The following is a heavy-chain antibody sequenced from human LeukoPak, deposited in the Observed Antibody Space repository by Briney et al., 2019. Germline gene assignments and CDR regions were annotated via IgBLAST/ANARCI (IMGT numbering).Heavy chain of an antibody. CDR2: ISTNGGNT. J-gene: IGHJ4*02. D-gene: IGHD6-13*01. Sequence: GGSLRLSCAASGFTFSSYAMHWVRQTPGKGLECVSAISTNGGNTHYAHSVKGRFTISRDNSKNTLYLQMGSLRAEDMAVYYCAREGYLTNSRNYVDYWGQGTLVTVSS. CDR3: AREGYLTNSRNYVDY. CDR1: GFTFSSYA. V-gene: IGHV3-64*01.